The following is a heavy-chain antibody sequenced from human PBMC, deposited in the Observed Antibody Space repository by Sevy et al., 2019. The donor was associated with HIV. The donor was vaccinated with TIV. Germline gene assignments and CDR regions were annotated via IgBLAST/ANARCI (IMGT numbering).Heavy chain of an antibody. CDR3: ATWVRYSHNY. J-gene: IGHJ4*02. V-gene: IGHV1-24*01. D-gene: IGHD5-18*01. CDR2: FDPEDGET. Sequence: ASVKVSCKVSGYTLTELSMHWERQAPGKGLEWMGGFDPEDGETIYAQRFQGRVTMTEDTSTDTAYMELSSLRSEDTAVYYCATWVRYSHNYWGQGTLVTVSS. CDR1: GYTLTELS.